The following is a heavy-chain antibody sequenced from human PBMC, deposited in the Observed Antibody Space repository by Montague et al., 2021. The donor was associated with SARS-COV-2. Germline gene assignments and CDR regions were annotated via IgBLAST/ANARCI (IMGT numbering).Heavy chain of an antibody. D-gene: IGHD2-2*01. Sequence: SLRLSCAASGFPFNDYAMHLFRQAPGEGLEWVSVISGDGDRTYYSNSVKGRFTISRDNSKNSLYLQINSLRTEDTALYYCAKDGADIIVVRLIYMDVWGKGTTVTVSS. CDR2: ISGDGDRT. V-gene: IGHV3-43*02. CDR3: AKDGADIIVVRLIYMDV. CDR1: GFPFNDYA. J-gene: IGHJ6*03.